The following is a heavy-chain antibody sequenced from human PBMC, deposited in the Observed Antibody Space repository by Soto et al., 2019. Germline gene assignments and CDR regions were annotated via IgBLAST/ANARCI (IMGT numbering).Heavy chain of an antibody. CDR2: ISAYNGNT. Sequence: ASVKVSCTASGYTFTSYGISWVRQAPGQGLEWMGWISAYNGNTNYAQKLQGRVTMTTDTSTSTAYMELRSLRSDDTAVYYCARELRAYYDILTGYYEFDYWGQGTLVTVSS. CDR1: GYTFTSYG. CDR3: ARELRAYYDILTGYYEFDY. J-gene: IGHJ4*02. D-gene: IGHD3-9*01. V-gene: IGHV1-18*01.